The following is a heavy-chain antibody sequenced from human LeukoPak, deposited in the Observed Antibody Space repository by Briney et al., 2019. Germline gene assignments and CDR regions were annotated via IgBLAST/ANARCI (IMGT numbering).Heavy chain of an antibody. CDR3: ARQRLRGYYDSSGNYFDY. Sequence: PSETLSLTCTVSGGSIGTYYWSWIRQPPGKGLEWIGNIYYSGTSNYNPSLMSRVTMSVDTSKNQFSLKLSSVTAADTAVYYCARQRLRGYYDSSGNYFDYWGQGTLVTASS. CDR2: IYYSGTS. J-gene: IGHJ4*02. D-gene: IGHD3-22*01. V-gene: IGHV4-59*08. CDR1: GGSIGTYY.